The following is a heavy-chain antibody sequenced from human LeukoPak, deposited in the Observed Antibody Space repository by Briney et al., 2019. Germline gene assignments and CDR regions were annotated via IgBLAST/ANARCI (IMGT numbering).Heavy chain of an antibody. J-gene: IGHJ3*02. V-gene: IGHV4-39*01. CDR2: IYYSGST. CDR3: ARLADYVDAFDI. CDR1: GGSISGTSYY. D-gene: IGHD4-17*01. Sequence: SETLSLTCTVSGGSISGTSYYWGWIRQPPGKGLEWIGSIYYSGSTYYNPSLKSRVTISVDTSKNQFSLKLSSVTAADTAVYYCARLADYVDAFDIWGQGTMVTISS.